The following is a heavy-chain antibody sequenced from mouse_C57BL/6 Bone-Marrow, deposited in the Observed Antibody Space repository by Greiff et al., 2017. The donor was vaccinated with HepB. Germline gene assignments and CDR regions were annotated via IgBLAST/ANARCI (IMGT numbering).Heavy chain of an antibody. D-gene: IGHD2-3*01. Sequence: VQGVESGAELARPGASVKLSCKASGYTFTSYGISWVKQRTGQGLEWIGEIYPRSGNTYYNEKFKGKATLTADKSSSTAYMELRSLTSEDSAVYFCARWDGYSPHYFDYWGQGTTLTVSS. V-gene: IGHV1-81*01. CDR3: ARWDGYSPHYFDY. CDR1: GYTFTSYG. CDR2: IYPRSGNT. J-gene: IGHJ2*01.